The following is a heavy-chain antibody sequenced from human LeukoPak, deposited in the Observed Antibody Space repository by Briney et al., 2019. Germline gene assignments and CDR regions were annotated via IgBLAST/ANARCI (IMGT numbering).Heavy chain of an antibody. CDR2: ISSSGSDT. Sequence: NPGGSLRLSCAASGFIFSDYYMSWIRQAPGKGLEWVSYISSSGSDTKYAGSIKGRFTISRDNAKNSLYLQMSSLRAEDTALYYCARGFPGIDWGQGTLVTVSA. V-gene: IGHV3-11*03. CDR3: ARGFPGID. D-gene: IGHD5-12*01. J-gene: IGHJ4*02. CDR1: GFIFSDYY.